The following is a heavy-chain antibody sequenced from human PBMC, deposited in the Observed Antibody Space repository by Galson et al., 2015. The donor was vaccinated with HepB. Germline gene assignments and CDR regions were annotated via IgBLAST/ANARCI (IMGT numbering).Heavy chain of an antibody. D-gene: IGHD6-13*01. V-gene: IGHV3-30*04. Sequence: SLRLSCAASGFTFSSYAMHWVRQAPGKGLEWVAVISYDGSNKYYADSVKGRFTISRDNSKNTLYLQMNSLRAEDTAVYYCARGSPQQLVQDYWGQGTLVTVSS. CDR1: GFTFSSYA. CDR3: ARGSPQQLVQDY. CDR2: ISYDGSNK. J-gene: IGHJ4*02.